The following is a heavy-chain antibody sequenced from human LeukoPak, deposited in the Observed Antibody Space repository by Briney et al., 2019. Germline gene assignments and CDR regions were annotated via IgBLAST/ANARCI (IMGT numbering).Heavy chain of an antibody. J-gene: IGHJ6*02. D-gene: IGHD1-26*01. V-gene: IGHV3-74*01. CDR2: INSDGTTT. Sequence: GGSLRLSCAASGFTFSSDWMHWVRQDPGKGLVWVSRINSDGTTTNYADSVKGRFTISVDTSKNQFSLKLSSVTAADTAIYYCARTFSGSYYYYGMDVWGQGTTVTVSS. CDR3: ARTFSGSYYYYGMDV. CDR1: GFTFSSDW.